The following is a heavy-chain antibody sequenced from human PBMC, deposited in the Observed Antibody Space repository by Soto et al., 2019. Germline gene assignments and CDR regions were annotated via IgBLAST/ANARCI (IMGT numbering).Heavy chain of an antibody. Sequence: QVPLQESGPGLVKPSGTLSLTCAVSGGSSSSSNWWSWVRQPPGKGLEWIGEIYPSGSTNYNPSHKSRVTMSVDKSKNQFSVKLSTVTAANPAVYYCARYYQRVGVPEDYWGQGTLVTVSS. J-gene: IGHJ4*02. CDR3: ARYYQRVGVPEDY. CDR2: IYPSGST. CDR1: GGSSSSSNW. D-gene: IGHD1-26*01. V-gene: IGHV4-4*02.